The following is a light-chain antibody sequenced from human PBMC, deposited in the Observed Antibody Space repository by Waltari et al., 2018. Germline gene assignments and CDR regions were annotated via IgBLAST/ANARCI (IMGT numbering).Light chain of an antibody. Sequence: QSVLSQPPSASGPPGQRVTISCSGSSSNIGSNYVFWYQQLPGTAPKLLIHRNNQRPSGVPDRFSASKSGTSASLVISGLRSEDEADYYCTAWDNSLSANVFGSGSKVTVL. J-gene: IGLJ6*01. CDR3: TAWDNSLSANV. CDR2: RNN. V-gene: IGLV1-47*01. CDR1: SSNIGSNY.